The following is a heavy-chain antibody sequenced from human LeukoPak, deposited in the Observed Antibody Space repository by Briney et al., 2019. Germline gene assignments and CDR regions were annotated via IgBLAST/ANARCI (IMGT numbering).Heavy chain of an antibody. Sequence: SVKVSCKASGGTFSSYAISWVRQAPGQGLEWMGGIIPIFGTANYAQKFQGRVTITADKSASTAYMELSSLRSEDTAVYYCARDSYRTRNYNWFDPWGQGTLVTVSS. V-gene: IGHV1-69*06. CDR1: GGTFSSYA. D-gene: IGHD1-7*01. CDR3: ARDSYRTRNYNWFDP. J-gene: IGHJ5*02. CDR2: IIPIFGTA.